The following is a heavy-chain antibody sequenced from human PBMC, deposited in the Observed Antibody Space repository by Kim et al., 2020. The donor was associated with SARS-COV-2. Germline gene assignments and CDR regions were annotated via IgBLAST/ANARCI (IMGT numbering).Heavy chain of an antibody. V-gene: IGHV1-8*01. J-gene: IGHJ5*02. D-gene: IGHD3-10*01. Sequence: ASVKVSCKASGYTFTSYDINWVRQATGQGLEWMGWMNPNSGNTGYAQKFQGRVTMTRNTSISTAYMELSSLRSEDTAVYYCARSPITMVRGVPRRWFDPGAREPWSPSPQ. CDR1: GYTFTSYD. CDR2: MNPNSGNT. CDR3: ARSPITMVRGVPRRWFDP.